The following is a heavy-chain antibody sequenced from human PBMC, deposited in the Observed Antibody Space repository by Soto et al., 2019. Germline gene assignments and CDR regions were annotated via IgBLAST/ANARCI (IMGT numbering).Heavy chain of an antibody. CDR2: IREDGSKK. V-gene: IGHV3-7*01. Sequence: CAPCPFSLSNYSITWSRQAPGKGLEWVSNIREDGSKKHYMGSVKGRFTISRDNANNSLYLQMNSLRVEDTAVYFCSRGVMVGAKALKYWDQGALDTVSS. D-gene: IGHD1-26*01. CDR3: SRGVMVGAKALKY. J-gene: IGHJ4*02. CDR1: PFSLSNYS.